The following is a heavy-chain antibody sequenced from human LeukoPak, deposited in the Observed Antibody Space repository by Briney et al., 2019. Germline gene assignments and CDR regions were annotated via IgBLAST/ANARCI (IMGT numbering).Heavy chain of an antibody. J-gene: IGHJ3*02. CDR1: GGSISSYY. V-gene: IGHV4-59*01. CDR2: IYYSGST. CDR3: ASSDRPHDAFDI. Sequence: SETLSLTCTVSGGSISSYYWSWIRQPPGKGLEWIGYIYYSGSTNYNPTLKSRVTISVDTSKNQFFLKLSSVTAADTAVYYCASSDRPHDAFDIWGQGTMVTVSS.